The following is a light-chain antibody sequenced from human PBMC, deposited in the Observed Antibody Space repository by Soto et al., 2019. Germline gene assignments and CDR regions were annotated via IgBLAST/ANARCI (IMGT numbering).Light chain of an antibody. CDR1: QSVSSN. Sequence: EIVMTQSPATLSVSPGERATLSCRASQSVSSNLAWYQQKPGQAPRLLIYGASTRATGIPARFSGSGSGTEFTLTISSLQSEDFAVYYCQQYNNWSLFTFGHGTKVDIK. J-gene: IGKJ3*01. CDR3: QQYNNWSLFT. V-gene: IGKV3D-15*01. CDR2: GAS.